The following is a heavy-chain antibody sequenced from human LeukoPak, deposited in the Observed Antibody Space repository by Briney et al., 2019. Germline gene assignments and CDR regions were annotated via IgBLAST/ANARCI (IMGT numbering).Heavy chain of an antibody. J-gene: IGHJ4*02. CDR3: ATHCSSTSSYGTDY. Sequence: PSETLSLTCTVSGGSISSYYWSWIRQPAGKGLEWIGRIYTSGSTNYNPSLKSRVTMSVDTSKNQFSLKLSSVTAADTAVYYCATHCSSTSSYGTDYWGQGTLVTLSS. CDR2: IYTSGST. D-gene: IGHD2-2*01. CDR1: GGSISSYY. V-gene: IGHV4-4*07.